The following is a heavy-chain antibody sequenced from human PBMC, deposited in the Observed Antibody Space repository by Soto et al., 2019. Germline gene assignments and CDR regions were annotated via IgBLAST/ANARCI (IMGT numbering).Heavy chain of an antibody. J-gene: IGHJ4*02. CDR1: AGSITRNW. V-gene: IGHV4-4*02. Sequence: QVQLQESGPGLMKPSGTLSLTCAVSAGSITRNWWSWVRQPPGKGLEWIAEIFHTGRANYNPSLMGRLTISMDKSRNHLSLNLNSVTAAGTAVYCARHIAVSGTRGFDHWGQGTLVTVSS. D-gene: IGHD2-21*01. CDR3: ARHIAVSGTRGFDH. CDR2: IFHTGRA.